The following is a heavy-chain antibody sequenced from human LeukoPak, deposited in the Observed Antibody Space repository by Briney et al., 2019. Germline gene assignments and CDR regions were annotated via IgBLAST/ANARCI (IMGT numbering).Heavy chain of an antibody. J-gene: IGHJ4*02. CDR2: IYYSGST. CDR1: GGSISSGGYY. D-gene: IGHD3-10*01. V-gene: IGHV4-31*03. CDR3: ARDYYGSGSYFDY. Sequence: SETQSLTCTVSGGSISSGGYYWSWIRQHPGKGLEWIGYIYYSGSTYYNPSLKSRVTISVDTSKNQFSLKLSSVTAADTAVYYCARDYYGSGSYFDYWGQGTLVTVSS.